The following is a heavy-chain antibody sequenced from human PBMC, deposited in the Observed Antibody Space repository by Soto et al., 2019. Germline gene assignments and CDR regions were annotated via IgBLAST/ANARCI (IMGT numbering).Heavy chain of an antibody. D-gene: IGHD6-19*01. V-gene: IGHV3-23*01. Sequence: GGSLRLSCAASGFTFSSYAMSWVRQAPGKGLEWVSAISGSGGSTYYADSVKGRFTISRDNSKNTLYLQMNSLRAEDTAVYYCANAVGGWVAVAGEQMYYFDYWGQGTLVTVSS. CDR2: ISGSGGST. CDR1: GFTFSSYA. J-gene: IGHJ4*02. CDR3: ANAVGGWVAVAGEQMYYFDY.